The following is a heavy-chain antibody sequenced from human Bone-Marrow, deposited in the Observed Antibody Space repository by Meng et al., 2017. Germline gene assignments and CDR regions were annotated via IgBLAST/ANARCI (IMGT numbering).Heavy chain of an antibody. CDR1: GGSISNSY. Sequence: SETLSLTCTVSGGSISNSYWSWIRQPPGKGLEWIGYIYYSGSTNYNPSLKSRVTISVDTPKNKFSLKLSSVTAADTAVYYCARDLLHDFWSGYAALVDYWGQGTLVTVSS. D-gene: IGHD3-3*01. V-gene: IGHV4-59*01. CDR3: ARDLLHDFWSGYAALVDY. CDR2: IYYSGST. J-gene: IGHJ4*02.